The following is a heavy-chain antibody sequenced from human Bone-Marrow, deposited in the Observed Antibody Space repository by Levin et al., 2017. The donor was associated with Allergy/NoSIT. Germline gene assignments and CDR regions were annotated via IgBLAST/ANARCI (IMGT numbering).Heavy chain of an antibody. D-gene: IGHD4-17*01. V-gene: IGHV4-59*01. J-gene: IGHJ2*01. CDR1: GGSISSYH. CDR3: ARTHDYGDPGYWYFDL. Sequence: SSETLSLTCTVSGGSISSYHWSWIRQPPGKGLEWMGQIHYSGSTDYNPSLKSRITIPVDTSKNQFSLKLSSVTAADTAVYYCARTHDYGDPGYWYFDLWGRGTLVTVSS. CDR2: IHYSGST.